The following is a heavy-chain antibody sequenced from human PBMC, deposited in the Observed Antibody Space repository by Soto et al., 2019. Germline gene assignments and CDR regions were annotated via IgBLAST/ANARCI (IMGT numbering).Heavy chain of an antibody. J-gene: IGHJ6*02. D-gene: IGHD2-21*01. Sequence: QLLESGPGLVPPSETLSLTCTVSGGSISSSGYYWGWTRQPPGKGLEWIGSIYYSGTTYYDPSLKSRVTMSVDTSKNQFSLKLSSMTAADTAVYYCARHLRRGPIVKGMDVWGQGTTVTVSS. CDR3: ARHLRRGPIVKGMDV. V-gene: IGHV4-39*01. CDR1: GGSISSSGYY. CDR2: IYYSGTT.